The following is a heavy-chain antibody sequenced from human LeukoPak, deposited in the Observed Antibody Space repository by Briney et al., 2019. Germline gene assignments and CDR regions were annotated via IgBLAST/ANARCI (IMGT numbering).Heavy chain of an antibody. V-gene: IGHV4-39*01. CDR3: AGKRLLRYFDWSSNWFDP. Sequence: SETLSLTCTVSGGSISSSSYYWGWIRQPPGKGLEWIGSIYYSGSTYYNPSLRSRVTISVDTSKNQFSLKLSSVTAADTAVYYCAGKRLLRYFDWSSNWFDPWGQGTLVTVSS. CDR2: IYYSGST. CDR1: GGSISSSSYY. J-gene: IGHJ5*02. D-gene: IGHD3-9*01.